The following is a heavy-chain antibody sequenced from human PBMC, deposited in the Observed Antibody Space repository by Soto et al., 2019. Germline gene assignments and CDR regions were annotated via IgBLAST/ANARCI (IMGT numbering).Heavy chain of an antibody. CDR1: GFTFSTYS. J-gene: IGHJ6*03. Sequence: GGSLRLSCASSGFTFSTYSMNWVRQAPGKGLEWVSYISSGSSTIYYADSVKGRFTNARDKAKNSLYLQIDSLRAEDTAVYYANRSAYKDVWGTGTTVTVSS. CDR3: NRSAYKDV. V-gene: IGHV3-48*01. CDR2: ISSGSSTI. D-gene: IGHD3-3*01.